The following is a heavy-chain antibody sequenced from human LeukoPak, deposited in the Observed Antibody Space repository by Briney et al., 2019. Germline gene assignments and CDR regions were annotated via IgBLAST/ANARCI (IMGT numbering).Heavy chain of an antibody. CDR2: IIPVFGTA. Sequence: ASVKVSCKASGGTFSSYTINWVRQAPGQGLEWMGGIIPVFGTANYAQKFQGRVTITTDESTSTAYMELSSLRSEDTAVYYCARLTGARIVGVPHAFDIWGQGTMVTVSS. J-gene: IGHJ3*02. CDR1: GGTFSSYT. D-gene: IGHD1-26*01. V-gene: IGHV1-69*05. CDR3: ARLTGARIVGVPHAFDI.